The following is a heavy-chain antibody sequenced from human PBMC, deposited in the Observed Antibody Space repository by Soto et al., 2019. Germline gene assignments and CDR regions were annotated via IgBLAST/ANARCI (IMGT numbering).Heavy chain of an antibody. Sequence: EVQLLESGGGLVQPGGSLRLSCAASGFTFSSYAMSWVRQAPGKGLEWVSAISGRGGSTYYADSVKGRFTISRDTSKNTLELQKNSLRAEYTAVYDCAKPPYHKIFWLVIINYYYYYMDFWGKGTTVTVSS. V-gene: IGHV3-23*01. J-gene: IGHJ6*03. CDR2: ISGRGGST. D-gene: IGHD3-9*01. CDR3: AKPPYHKIFWLVIINYYYYYMDF. CDR1: GFTFSSYA.